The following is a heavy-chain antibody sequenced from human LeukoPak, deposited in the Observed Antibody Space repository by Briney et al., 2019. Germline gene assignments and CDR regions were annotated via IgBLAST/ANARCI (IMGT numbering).Heavy chain of an antibody. CDR1: GYTFTSYG. CDR3: ARVNPDYGDYYSDY. J-gene: IGHJ4*02. Sequence: ASVKVSCKASGYTFTSYGISWVRQAPGQGLEWMGRISAYNGNTNYAQKLQGRVTMTTDTSTSTAYMELRSLRSDDTAVYYCARVNPDYGDYYSDYWGQGTLVTVSS. V-gene: IGHV1-18*01. D-gene: IGHD4-17*01. CDR2: ISAYNGNT.